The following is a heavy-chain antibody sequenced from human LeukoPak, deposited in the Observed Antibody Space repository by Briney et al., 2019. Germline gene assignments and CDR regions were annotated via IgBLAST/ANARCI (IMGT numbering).Heavy chain of an antibody. CDR2: IGTYNGHT. Sequence: ASVKVSCKASGYTFTNYEINWVRQAPGQGLDWMGWIGTYNGHTNYAQRLQGRITLTTDTSTSTAYMELRSLRSDDTAVYYCARMSNWKYQGFESWGQGTLVTVSS. J-gene: IGHJ4*02. CDR3: ARMSNWKYQGFES. D-gene: IGHD1-7*01. CDR1: GYTFTNYE. V-gene: IGHV1-18*01.